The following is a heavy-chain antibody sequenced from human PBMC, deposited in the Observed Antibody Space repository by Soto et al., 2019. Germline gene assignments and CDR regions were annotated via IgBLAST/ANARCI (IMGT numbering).Heavy chain of an antibody. CDR2: IFHTGGT. CDR3: VRAFSSGSGWMYYFDF. Sequence: QVQLQESGPGLVKPSETLSLTCTVSSDSIAGENWWSWVRQPPGMGLEWLGEIFHTGGTNYNPSLKSRVTMEVDKSKNQFPLKLISATAADTAVYHCVRAFSSGSGWMYYFDFWGQGTLVSVSS. J-gene: IGHJ4*02. V-gene: IGHV4-4*02. D-gene: IGHD6-25*01. CDR1: SDSIAGENW.